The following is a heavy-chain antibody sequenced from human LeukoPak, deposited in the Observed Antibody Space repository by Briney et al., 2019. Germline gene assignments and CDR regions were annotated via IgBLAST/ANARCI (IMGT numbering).Heavy chain of an antibody. CDR3: ARDPPHFDSSGYYYLFFDY. CDR1: GFTFSSYE. D-gene: IGHD3-22*01. J-gene: IGHJ4*02. Sequence: SGGSLRLSCSASGFTFSSYEMHWVRQAPGKGLEYVSGISSNGGNTYYADSVKGRFTISRDNSKNTLYLQMSSLRAEDTAVYYCARDPPHFDSSGYYYLFFDYWGQGTLVTVSS. CDR2: ISSNGGNT. V-gene: IGHV3-64D*06.